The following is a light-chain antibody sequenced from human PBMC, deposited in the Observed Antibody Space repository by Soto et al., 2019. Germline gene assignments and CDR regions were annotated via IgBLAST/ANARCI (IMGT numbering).Light chain of an antibody. V-gene: IGLV2-14*01. CDR1: SSDIGGYDY. Sequence: QSALTQPASVYGSPGQSITISCTGTSSDIGGYDYVSWYQQYPGKVPKLMIYDVTNRASGVPSRFSASKSGDTASLTISGLQAEDEADYYCSSYTITSTLVAFGGGTKLTVL. CDR3: SSYTITSTLVA. CDR2: DVT. J-gene: IGLJ2*01.